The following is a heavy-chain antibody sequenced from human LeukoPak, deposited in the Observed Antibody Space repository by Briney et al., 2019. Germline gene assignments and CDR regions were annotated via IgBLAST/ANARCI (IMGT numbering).Heavy chain of an antibody. V-gene: IGHV3-23*01. J-gene: IGHJ4*02. D-gene: IGHD3-22*01. CDR3: AKAYYDSSGDY. Sequence: GGSLRLSCAASGFTFSNYWMHWVRQAPGKGLEWVSAISGSGGSTYYADSVKGRFTISRDNSKNTLYLQMNGLRAEDTAVYYCAKAYYDSSGDYWGQGTLVTVSS. CDR1: GFTFSNYW. CDR2: ISGSGGST.